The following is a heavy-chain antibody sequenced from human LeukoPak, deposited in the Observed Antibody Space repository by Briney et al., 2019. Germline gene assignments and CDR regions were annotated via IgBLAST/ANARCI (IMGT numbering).Heavy chain of an antibody. Sequence: SETLSLTCSVSGYSISNAYYWGWIRQPPGKGLEWIGSIYYSGSIFYSPSLKSRVTISIGTSKNHFSLKLSSVTAADTAVYYCARDDTGYSSGWSKDFDYWGQGTLVTVSS. CDR2: IYYSGSI. J-gene: IGHJ4*02. CDR1: GYSISNAYY. CDR3: ARDDTGYSSGWSKDFDY. V-gene: IGHV4-38-2*02. D-gene: IGHD6-19*01.